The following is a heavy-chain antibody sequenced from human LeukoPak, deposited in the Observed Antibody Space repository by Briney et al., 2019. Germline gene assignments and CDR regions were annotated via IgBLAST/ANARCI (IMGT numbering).Heavy chain of an antibody. CDR1: GGSISSYY. CDR3: PRECGDPRGLAP. Sequence: SETLSLTCTVSGGSISSYYWTWIRQSAGKGLEWIGRINTSGSTNYNPSLRSRLTMSVNTSKHQFSLNLTSVTAADTAVYSCPRECGDPRGLAPRGQGTPVTLS. CDR2: INTSGST. V-gene: IGHV4-4*07. J-gene: IGHJ5*02. D-gene: IGHD3-16*01.